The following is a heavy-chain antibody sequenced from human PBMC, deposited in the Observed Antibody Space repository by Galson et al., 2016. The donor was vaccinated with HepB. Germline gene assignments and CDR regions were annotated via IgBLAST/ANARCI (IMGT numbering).Heavy chain of an antibody. CDR2: ISYSSGSDI. J-gene: IGHJ4*02. V-gene: IGHV3-21*01. D-gene: IGHD6-19*01. Sequence: SLRLSCAASGFSFSDYSMNWVRQAPGKGLEWVSSISYSSGSDIYYADSVKGRFTISRDNAKNSLYLQMSSLRAEDTAVYYCATRSSGWYYFDYWGQGTLVTVSS. CDR1: GFSFSDYS. CDR3: ATRSSGWYYFDY.